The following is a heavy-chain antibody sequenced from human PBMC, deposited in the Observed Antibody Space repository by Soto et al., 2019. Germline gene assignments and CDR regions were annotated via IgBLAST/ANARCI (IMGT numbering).Heavy chain of an antibody. Sequence: GGSLRLSCAASGFTFSSYAMHWVRQAPGKGLEWVAVISYDGSNKYYADSVKGRFTISRDNSKNTLYLQMNSLRAEDTAVYYCARHRCSGASCPQLVSGAFDIWGQGTMVTVSS. CDR3: ARHRCSGASCPQLVSGAFDI. D-gene: IGHD2-15*01. J-gene: IGHJ3*02. CDR1: GFTFSSYA. V-gene: IGHV3-30-3*01. CDR2: ISYDGSNK.